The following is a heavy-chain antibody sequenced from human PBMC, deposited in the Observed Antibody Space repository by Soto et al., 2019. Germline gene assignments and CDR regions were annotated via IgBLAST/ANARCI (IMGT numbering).Heavy chain of an antibody. Sequence: GESLKISCKGSGYSFTSYWIGWLRQMPGKGLEWMGIIYPGESDTRYSPSFQGQVTISADKYISTAYMQWSSLKASDTAMYYCARRSGPRRYYYGTDVWAQGTTVTVSS. CDR3: ARRSGPRRYYYGTDV. J-gene: IGHJ6*02. D-gene: IGHD3-3*01. CDR1: GYSFTSYW. CDR2: IYPGESDT. V-gene: IGHV5-51*01.